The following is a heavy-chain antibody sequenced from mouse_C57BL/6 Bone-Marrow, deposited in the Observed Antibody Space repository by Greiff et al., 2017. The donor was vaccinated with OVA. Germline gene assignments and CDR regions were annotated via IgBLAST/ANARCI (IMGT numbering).Heavy chain of an antibody. Sequence: EVMLVESGGDLVKPGGSLKLSCAASGFTFSSYGMSWVRQTPDKRLEWVATISSGGSYTYYPDSVKGRFTISRDNAKNTLYLQMSSLKSEDTAMYYCGRRGSEAMDYWGQGTSVTVSS. J-gene: IGHJ4*01. CDR2: ISSGGSYT. CDR3: GRRGSEAMDY. V-gene: IGHV5-6*02. D-gene: IGHD1-1*01. CDR1: GFTFSSYG.